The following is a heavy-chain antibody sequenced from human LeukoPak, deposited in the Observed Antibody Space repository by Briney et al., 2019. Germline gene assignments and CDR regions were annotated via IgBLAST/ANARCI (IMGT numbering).Heavy chain of an antibody. D-gene: IGHD2-21*02. V-gene: IGHV1-69*05. J-gene: IGHJ3*02. CDR2: IIPIFGTT. CDR1: GGTFSSYA. Sequence: SVKVSCKASGGTFSSYAISWVRQAPGQGLEWMGGIIPIFGTTNYAQKFQGRVTITTDESTSTAYMELSSLRSEDTAVYYCARRKRVVTAIPAAVYDSFDIWGQGTVVTVSS. CDR3: ARRKRVVTAIPAAVYDSFDI.